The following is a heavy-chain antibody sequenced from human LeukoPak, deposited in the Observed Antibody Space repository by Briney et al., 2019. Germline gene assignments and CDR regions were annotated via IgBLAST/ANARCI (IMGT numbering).Heavy chain of an antibody. CDR2: IFYSGST. J-gene: IGHJ4*02. CDR1: GGSISSGGYY. CDR3: ARGDYGDGPNY. D-gene: IGHD4-17*01. Sequence: SETLSLTCAFSGGSISSGGYYWSWIRQLPGKGLEWIGHIFYSGSTYNNPSLKSRVTISVDTSKNQFSLKLSSVTAADTAVYYCARGDYGDGPNYWGQGTLVTVSS. V-gene: IGHV4-31*11.